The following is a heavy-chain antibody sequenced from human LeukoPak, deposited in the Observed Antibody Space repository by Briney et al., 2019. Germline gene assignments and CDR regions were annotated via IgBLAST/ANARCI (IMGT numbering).Heavy chain of an antibody. CDR3: AKDHPMVRGVAPY. D-gene: IGHD3-10*01. Sequence: GGSLRLSCAASGFTFSSYTMNWVRQAPGNGLEWVSTISGSGVSTYYADSVKGRFTISRDNSKNTLYLQMNSLRAEDTAVYYCAKDHPMVRGVAPYWGQGTQVTVSS. CDR2: ISGSGVST. V-gene: IGHV3-23*01. CDR1: GFTFSSYT. J-gene: IGHJ4*02.